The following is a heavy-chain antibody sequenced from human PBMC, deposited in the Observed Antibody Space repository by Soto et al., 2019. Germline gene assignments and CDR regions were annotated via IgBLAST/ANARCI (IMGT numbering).Heavy chain of an antibody. CDR1: GGSISSSY. Sequence: SETLSLTCTVSGGSISSSYGGWFRQPPGKGLEWIGYIYYSGSTNYNPSLKSRVTISVDTSKNQFSLKLSSVTAADTAVYYCARDRGSSEGGSWFDPWGQGTLVTVSS. CDR3: ARDRGSSEGGSWFDP. V-gene: IGHV4-59*01. D-gene: IGHD6-6*01. J-gene: IGHJ5*02. CDR2: IYYSGST.